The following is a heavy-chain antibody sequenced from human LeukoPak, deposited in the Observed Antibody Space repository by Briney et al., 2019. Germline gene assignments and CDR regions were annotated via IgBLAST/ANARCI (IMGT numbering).Heavy chain of an antibody. J-gene: IGHJ4*02. CDR1: GFTFDDDA. V-gene: IGHV3-9*01. Sequence: GRSLRLSCAASGFTFDDDAMLWVRHAPGKGLEWVAGISWNSGSIGYADSVKGRFTISRDNAKNSLYLQMNSLRPEDTALYYCAKDLRSMIVVGGFNHWGQGTLVTVSS. CDR3: AKDLRSMIVVGGFNH. D-gene: IGHD3-22*01. CDR2: ISWNSGSI.